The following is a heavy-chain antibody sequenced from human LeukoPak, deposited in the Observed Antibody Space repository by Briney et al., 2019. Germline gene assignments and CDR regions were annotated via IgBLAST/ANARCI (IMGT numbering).Heavy chain of an antibody. CDR2: ISSSSSYI. D-gene: IGHD3-10*01. Sequence: PGGSLRLPCAASGFTFSSYSMNWVRQAPGKGLEWVSSISSSSSYIYYADSVKGRFTISRDNAKNSLYLQMNSLRAEDTAVYYCARVGYYGSGSYFHLDYWGQGTLVTVSS. CDR1: GFTFSSYS. V-gene: IGHV3-21*01. CDR3: ARVGYYGSGSYFHLDY. J-gene: IGHJ4*02.